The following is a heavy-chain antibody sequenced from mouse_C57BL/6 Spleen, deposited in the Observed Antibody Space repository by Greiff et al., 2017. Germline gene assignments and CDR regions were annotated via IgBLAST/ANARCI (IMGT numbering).Heavy chain of an antibody. J-gene: IGHJ2*01. D-gene: IGHD1-1*01. Sequence: EVMLVESGGGLVKPGGSLKLSCAASGFTFSVYGMHWVRQAPEKGLEWVAYISSGSSTIYYADTVKGRFTISRDNAKNTLFLQMTSLRSEDTAMYYCARRDYYGSRGNYFDYWGQGTTLTVSS. CDR2: ISSGSSTI. CDR1: GFTFSVYG. V-gene: IGHV5-17*01. CDR3: ARRDYYGSRGNYFDY.